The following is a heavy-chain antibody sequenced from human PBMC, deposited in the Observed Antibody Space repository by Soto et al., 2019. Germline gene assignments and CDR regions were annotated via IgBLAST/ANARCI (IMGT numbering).Heavy chain of an antibody. D-gene: IGHD1-20*01. Sequence: GSLRLCCAASGLTFSSYAMSWVRQAPGKGLEWVSAISGSGGSTYYADSVKGRFTISRDNSKKTLYLQMNSLRAEDTAVYYCAKDRVTGTKAWFDPWGQGTLVTVSS. V-gene: IGHV3-23*01. CDR1: GLTFSSYA. CDR2: ISGSGGST. J-gene: IGHJ5*02. CDR3: AKDRVTGTKAWFDP.